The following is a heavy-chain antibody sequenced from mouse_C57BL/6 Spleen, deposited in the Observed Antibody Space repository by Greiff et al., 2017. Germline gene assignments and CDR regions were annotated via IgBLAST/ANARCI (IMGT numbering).Heavy chain of an antibody. V-gene: IGHV1-81*01. Sequence: VQLQQSGAELARPGASVKLSCKASGYTFTSYGISWVKQRTGQGLEWIGEIYPRSGNTYYNEKFKGKATLTVDKSSSTAYMQLSSLTSEDSAVYYCARLTAQATSAYWGQGTLVTVSA. CDR3: ARLTAQATSAY. CDR1: GYTFTSYG. CDR2: IYPRSGNT. D-gene: IGHD3-2*02. J-gene: IGHJ3*01.